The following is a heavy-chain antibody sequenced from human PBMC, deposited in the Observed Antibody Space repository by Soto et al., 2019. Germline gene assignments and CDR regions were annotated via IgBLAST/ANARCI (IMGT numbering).Heavy chain of an antibody. CDR2: INPNSGGT. CDR3: ARNTVGATGPWFDP. D-gene: IGHD1-26*01. Sequence: ASVKVSCKASGYTFTGYYMHWVRQAPGQGLEWMGWINPNSGGTNYAQKFQGWVTMTRDTSISTAYMELSRLRSDDTAVYYCARNTVGATGPWFDPWGQGTRVTRLL. V-gene: IGHV1-2*04. J-gene: IGHJ5*02. CDR1: GYTFTGYY.